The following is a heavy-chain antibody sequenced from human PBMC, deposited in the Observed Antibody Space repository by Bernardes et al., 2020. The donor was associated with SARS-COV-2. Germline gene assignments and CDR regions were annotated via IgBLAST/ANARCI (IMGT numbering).Heavy chain of an antibody. CDR3: AKSVDYVWGSGFGYYYGMDV. J-gene: IGHJ6*02. CDR2: ISGSGGST. V-gene: IGHV3-23*01. CDR1: GFTFSSYA. D-gene: IGHD3-16*01. Sequence: GVLRLSCAASGFTFSSYAMSWVRQAPGKGLEWVSAISGSGGSTYYADSVKGRFTISRDNSKNTLYLQMNSLRAEDTAVYYCAKSVDYVWGSGFGYYYGMDVWGQGTTVTVSS.